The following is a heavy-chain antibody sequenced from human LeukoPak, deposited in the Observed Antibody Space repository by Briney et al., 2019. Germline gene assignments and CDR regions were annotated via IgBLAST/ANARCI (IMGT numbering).Heavy chain of an antibody. D-gene: IGHD1-1*01. J-gene: IGHJ4*02. CDR2: INHSGST. V-gene: IGHV4-34*01. CDR3: ARRYNWNDGYY. CDR1: GGSFSGYY. Sequence: PSETLSLTCAVYGGSFSGYYWSWIRQPPGKGLEWIGEINHSGSTNYNPSLKSRVTISVDTSKNQFSLKLSSVTAADTAVYYCARRYNWNDGYYWGQGTLVTVSS.